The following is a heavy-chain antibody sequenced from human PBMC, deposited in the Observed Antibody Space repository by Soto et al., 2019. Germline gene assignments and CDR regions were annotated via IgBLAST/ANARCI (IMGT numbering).Heavy chain of an antibody. J-gene: IGHJ4*02. D-gene: IGHD6-19*01. CDR2: FSATSENT. CDR3: AKARDQQWVRLPFDY. CDR1: GFFFSSYT. V-gene: IGHV3-23*01. Sequence: EVQLLESGGGLVQPGGSLRLSCVGSGFFFSSYTMTWAPQAPGKGLEWVSSFSATSENTYYADSVRGRFTISRDNSKNTLFLQMNSLTAEDTAMYYCAKARDQQWVRLPFDYWGQGILVIVSS.